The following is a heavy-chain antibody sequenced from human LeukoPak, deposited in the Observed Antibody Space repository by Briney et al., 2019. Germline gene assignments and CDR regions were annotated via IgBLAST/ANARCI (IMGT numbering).Heavy chain of an antibody. V-gene: IGHV1-69*06. CDR1: GGTFSSYA. CDR3: AKCSPGDSSNFYAVLQY. CDR2: IIPVFGTT. J-gene: IGHJ4*02. Sequence: SVKVSCKASGGTFSSYAVSWVRLTPGQGLEWLGGIIPVFGTTTYAQKFQAKVTMTADKSTNTAYLEISSLTSDDTAVYYCAKCSPGDSSNFYAVLQYWGQGTQVTVST. D-gene: IGHD3-22*01.